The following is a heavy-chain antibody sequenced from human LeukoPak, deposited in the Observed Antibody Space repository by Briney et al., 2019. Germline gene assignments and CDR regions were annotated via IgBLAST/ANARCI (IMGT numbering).Heavy chain of an antibody. J-gene: IGHJ4*02. CDR3: ARVSAAGGTRLFDY. V-gene: IGHV4-59*01. CDR1: GGSFSNYY. D-gene: IGHD6-13*01. CDR2: IYSSGST. Sequence: SETLSLTCTVSGGSFSNYYWNWIRQPPGKGLEWIGFIYSSGSTNYNPSLKSRVTISLDTSKNQFSLKLNSVTTTDSAVYYCARVSAAGGTRLFDYWGQGTLVTVSS.